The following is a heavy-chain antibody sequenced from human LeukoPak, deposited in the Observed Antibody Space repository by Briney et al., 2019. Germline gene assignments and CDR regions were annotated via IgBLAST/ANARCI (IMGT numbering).Heavy chain of an antibody. CDR2: IIPSLGIA. Sequence: ASVTVSFKASGGTFIIYAISWVRQAPGQGREWVGRIIPSLGIANYAQKFQGRVTITADKSTSTAYIELSSLRSEDTAVYYCARATVTTINNWFDPWGQGTLVTVSS. V-gene: IGHV1-69*04. CDR3: ARATVTTINNWFDP. D-gene: IGHD4-17*01. CDR1: GGTFIIYA. J-gene: IGHJ5*02.